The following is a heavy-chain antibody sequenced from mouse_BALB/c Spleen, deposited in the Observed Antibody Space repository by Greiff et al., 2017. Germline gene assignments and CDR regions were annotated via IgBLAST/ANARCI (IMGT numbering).Heavy chain of an antibody. Sequence: EGQVVESGGGLVKPGGSLKLSCAASGFTFSSYAMSWVRQTPEKRLEWVASISSGGSTYYPDSVKGRFTISRDNARNILYLQMSSLRSEDTAMYYCARGNGNYHFDYWGQGTTLTVSS. V-gene: IGHV5-6-5*01. J-gene: IGHJ2*01. CDR3: ARGNGNYHFDY. CDR1: GFTFSSYA. CDR2: ISSGGST. D-gene: IGHD2-1*01.